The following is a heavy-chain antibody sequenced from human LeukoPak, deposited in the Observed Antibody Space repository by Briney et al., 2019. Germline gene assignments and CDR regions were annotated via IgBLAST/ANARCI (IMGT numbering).Heavy chain of an antibody. CDR2: INPSGGST. V-gene: IGHV1-46*01. Sequence: ASVKVSCKASGYTFTSYYMHWVRQAPGQGLEWMGIINPSGGSTSYAQKFQGRVTMTRDMSTSSVYMELSSLRSEDTAVYYCARDRIRGRRGFDPWGQGTLVTVSS. J-gene: IGHJ5*02. D-gene: IGHD3-3*02. CDR1: GYTFTSYY. CDR3: ARDRIRGRRGFDP.